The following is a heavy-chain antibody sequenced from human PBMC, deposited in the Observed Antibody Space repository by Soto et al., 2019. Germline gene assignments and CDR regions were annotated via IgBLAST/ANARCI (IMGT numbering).Heavy chain of an antibody. CDR2: ISSSSSCI. V-gene: IGHV3-21*01. D-gene: IGHD3-22*01. CDR1: GFTFSSYS. J-gene: IGHJ4*02. CDR3: AGYYDSSGYYGY. Sequence: GGSLRLSCAASGFTFSSYSMNWVRQAPGKGLEWVSSISSSSSCIYYADSVKGRFTISRDNAKNSLYLQMNSLRAEDTAVYYCAGYYDSSGYYGYWGQGTLVTVSS.